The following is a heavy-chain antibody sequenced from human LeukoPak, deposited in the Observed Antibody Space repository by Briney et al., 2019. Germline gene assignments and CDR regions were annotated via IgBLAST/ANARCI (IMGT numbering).Heavy chain of an antibody. CDR2: ISSSSSTI. Sequence: GGSLRLSCAASGITFSNAWMSWVRQAPGKGLEWVSYISSSSSTIYYADSVKGRFTISRDNAKNSLYLQMNSLRAEDTAVYYCAKGRGWEASYYYYYMDVWGKGTTVTISS. D-gene: IGHD1-26*01. V-gene: IGHV3-48*01. CDR1: GITFSNAW. CDR3: AKGRGWEASYYYYYMDV. J-gene: IGHJ6*03.